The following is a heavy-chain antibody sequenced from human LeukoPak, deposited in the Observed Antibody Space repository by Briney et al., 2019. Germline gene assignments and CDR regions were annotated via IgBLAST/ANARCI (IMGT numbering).Heavy chain of an antibody. V-gene: IGHV4-34*01. CDR1: GGSFSGYY. D-gene: IGHD6-13*01. CDR3: ASDQAAGIFPY. Sequence: SETLSPTCAVYGGSFSGYYWSWIRQPPGKGLEWIGEINHSGSTNYNPSLKSRVTISVDTSKNQFSLKLSSLTAADTAVYYCASDQAAGIFPYWGQGTLVTVSS. CDR2: INHSGST. J-gene: IGHJ4*02.